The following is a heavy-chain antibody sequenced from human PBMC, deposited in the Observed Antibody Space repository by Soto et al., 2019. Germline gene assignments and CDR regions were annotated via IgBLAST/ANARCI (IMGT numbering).Heavy chain of an antibody. Sequence: PGGSLRLSCAAPGFTFSSYGMHWVRQAPGKGLEWVAVISYDGSNKYYADSVKGRFTISRDNSKNTLYLQMNSLRAEDTAVYYCAKDPGYSSSWFDYYYGMDVWGQGTTVTVSS. D-gene: IGHD6-13*01. CDR2: ISYDGSNK. V-gene: IGHV3-30*18. CDR3: AKDPGYSSSWFDYYYGMDV. J-gene: IGHJ6*02. CDR1: GFTFSSYG.